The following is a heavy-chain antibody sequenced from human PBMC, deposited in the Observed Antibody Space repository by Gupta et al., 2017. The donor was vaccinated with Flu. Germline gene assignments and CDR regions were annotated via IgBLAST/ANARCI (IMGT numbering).Heavy chain of an antibody. D-gene: IGHD2-2*01. V-gene: IGHV3-23*01. J-gene: IGHJ3*02. CDR3: SKYLVVVRARFDI. CDR2: VSGSDGST. Sequence: LQAQGKGLECVSAVSGSDGSTYYADSVKGRFTISRDNSKNTLYLQMNSLRAEDTAVYYCSKYLVVVRARFDIWGQGTMVTVSS.